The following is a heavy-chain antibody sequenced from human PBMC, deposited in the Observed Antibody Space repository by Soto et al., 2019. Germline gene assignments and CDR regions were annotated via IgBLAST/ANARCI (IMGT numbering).Heavy chain of an antibody. CDR2: ISAYNGNT. Sequence: QVQLVQSGAEVKKPGASVKVSCKASGYIFTTSGISWVRQAPGQGLEWMGWISAYNGNTNYAQKIQGRVTMTTDTSTSTAYLQLRSLRSDDTAVYYCARQQWLYYYYGRDVWGQGTTVTVSS. J-gene: IGHJ6*02. D-gene: IGHD6-19*01. CDR1: GYIFTTSG. CDR3: ARQQWLYYYYGRDV. V-gene: IGHV1-18*01.